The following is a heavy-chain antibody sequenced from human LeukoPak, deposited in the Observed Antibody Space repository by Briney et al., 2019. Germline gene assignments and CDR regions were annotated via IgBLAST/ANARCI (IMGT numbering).Heavy chain of an antibody. D-gene: IGHD6-19*01. CDR2: VIPTFNIR. J-gene: IGHJ4*02. CDR1: GVTFSNHG. V-gene: IGHV1-69*17. Sequence: SVKVSCKASGVTFSNHGVTWVRQAPGQGLEWMGRVIPTFNIRNYAQKFQGRVTITADKSTSTGYMELSSLRPDDTAVYYCARDLPSPVPGKNYFDSWGQGTLVVVSS. CDR3: ARDLPSPVPGKNYFDS.